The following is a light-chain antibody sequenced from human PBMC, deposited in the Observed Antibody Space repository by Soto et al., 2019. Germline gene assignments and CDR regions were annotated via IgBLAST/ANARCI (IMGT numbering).Light chain of an antibody. J-gene: IGLJ1*01. Sequence: QSALTQPASVSGSPGQSMTISCTGTSSDVGNSNYVSWYQQYPGRVPKLLIYMVSNRPSGVSNRFSGSKSGNTASLTISGLQAEDEADYFCTSPTPCSLYVFGTGTNVTGL. CDR1: SSDVGNSNY. CDR2: MVS. CDR3: TSPTPCSLYV. V-gene: IGLV2-14*01.